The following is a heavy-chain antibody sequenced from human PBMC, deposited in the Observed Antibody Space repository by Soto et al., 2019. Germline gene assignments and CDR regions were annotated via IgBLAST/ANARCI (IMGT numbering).Heavy chain of an antibody. D-gene: IGHD1-26*01. CDR1: GFTFSSYG. Sequence: QVQLVESGGGVVQRGRSLRLSCAASGFTFSSYGMHWVRQAPGKGLEWVAVISYDGSNKYYADSVKGRFTISRDNSKNTLYLQMNSLRAEDTAVYYCARSPYSVSYLAYFDYWGQGTLVTVSS. V-gene: IGHV3-30*03. CDR3: ARSPYSVSYLAYFDY. CDR2: ISYDGSNK. J-gene: IGHJ4*02.